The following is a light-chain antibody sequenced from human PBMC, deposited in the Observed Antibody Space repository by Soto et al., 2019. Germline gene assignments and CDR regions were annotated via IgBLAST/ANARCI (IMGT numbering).Light chain of an antibody. CDR2: AAS. J-gene: IGKJ1*01. CDR1: QSISSY. CDR3: QQSYSTWK. V-gene: IGKV1-39*01. Sequence: DIQMTQSPSSLSASVGDRVTSTCRASQSISSYLNWYQQKPGKAPKLLIYAASSLQSGVPSRFSGSESGTDFYLTISSLQPEDFATYYCQQSYSTWKFGQGTKVEIK.